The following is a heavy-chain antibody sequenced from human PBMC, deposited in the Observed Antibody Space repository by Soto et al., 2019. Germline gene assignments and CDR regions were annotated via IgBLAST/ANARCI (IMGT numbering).Heavy chain of an antibody. CDR2: IDPSDSYT. CDR3: ARLYCSGGSCYEGFDP. Sequence: PGESLKISCKGSGYSFTSYWISWVRQMPGKGLEWMERIDPSDSYTNYSPSFQGHVTISADKSISTAYLQWSSLKASDTAMYYCARLYCSGGSCYEGFDPWGQGTLVTVSS. CDR1: GYSFTSYW. J-gene: IGHJ5*02. V-gene: IGHV5-10-1*01. D-gene: IGHD2-15*01.